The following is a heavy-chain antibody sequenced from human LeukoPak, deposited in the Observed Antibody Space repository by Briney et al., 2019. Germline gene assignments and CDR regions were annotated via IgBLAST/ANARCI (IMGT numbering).Heavy chain of an antibody. V-gene: IGHV1-2*02. CDR1: GYTFTGYY. D-gene: IGHD3-22*01. CDR2: INPNSGGT. CDR3: ARAITMIVVVITSADAFDI. Sequence: ASVKVSCKASGYTFTGYYMHWVRQAPGQGLEWVGWINPNSGGTNYAQKFQGRGTMTRDTSISTAYMKLSRLRSDDTAVYYCARAITMIVVVITSADAFDIRGQGTMVTVSS. J-gene: IGHJ3*02.